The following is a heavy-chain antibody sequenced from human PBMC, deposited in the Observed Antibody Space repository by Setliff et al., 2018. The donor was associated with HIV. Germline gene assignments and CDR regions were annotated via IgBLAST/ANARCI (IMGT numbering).Heavy chain of an antibody. D-gene: IGHD5-18*01. CDR2: INPSGGSA. V-gene: IGHV1-46*01. CDR3: ARGGGPDTNFDL. CDR1: GYTFTSYY. Sequence: ASVKVSCKASGYTFTSYYLHWVRQAPGQGLEWMGMINPSGGSASYAQKFQGRVTISVDTSKNQFSLRLSSVTAADRAVYYCARGGGPDTNFDLWGQGTLVTVSS. J-gene: IGHJ4*02.